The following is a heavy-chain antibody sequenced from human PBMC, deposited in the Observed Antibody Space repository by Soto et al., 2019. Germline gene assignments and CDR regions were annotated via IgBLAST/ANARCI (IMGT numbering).Heavy chain of an antibody. CDR2: INHSGST. CDR1: GGSFSGYY. Sequence: PSETLSLTCAVYGGSFSGYYWSWIRQHPGKGLEWIGEINHSGSTNYNPSLKSRVTISVDTSKNQFSLKLSSVTAADTAVYYCARGDRRYYYGSGSYRVSYYGMDVWGQGTTVTVSS. CDR3: ARGDRRYYYGSGSYRVSYYGMDV. J-gene: IGHJ6*02. D-gene: IGHD3-10*01. V-gene: IGHV4-34*01.